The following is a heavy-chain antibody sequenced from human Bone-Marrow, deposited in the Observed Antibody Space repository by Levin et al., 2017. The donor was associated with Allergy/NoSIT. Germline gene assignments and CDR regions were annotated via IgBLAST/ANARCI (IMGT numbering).Heavy chain of an antibody. V-gene: IGHV1-8*01. CDR2: MNPNSGNT. CDR3: ARGGYYYDSSGYRLYYFDY. D-gene: IGHD3-22*01. J-gene: IGHJ4*02. CDR1: GYTFTSYD. Sequence: PRASVKVSCKASGYTFTSYDINWVRQATGQGLEWMGWMNPNSGNTGYAQKFQGRVTMTRNTSISTAYMELSSLRSEDTAVYYCARGGYYYDSSGYRLYYFDYWGQRTLVTVSS.